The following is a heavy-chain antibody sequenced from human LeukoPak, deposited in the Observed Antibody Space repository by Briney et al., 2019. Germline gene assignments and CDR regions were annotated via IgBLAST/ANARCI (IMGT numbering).Heavy chain of an antibody. CDR3: ARWYCSSTSCYAGAFDM. CDR1: GYTFTNYG. J-gene: IGHJ3*02. D-gene: IGHD2-2*01. V-gene: IGHV1-18*04. Sequence: GASVTVSCTASGYTFTNYGISWVRQAPGQGLEWMGWISPYNDYTNYAQKLQGRVTMTTDTSTSTGYMELRSLRSDDTAVYYCARWYCSSTSCYAGAFDMWGQGTMVTVSS. CDR2: ISPYNDYT.